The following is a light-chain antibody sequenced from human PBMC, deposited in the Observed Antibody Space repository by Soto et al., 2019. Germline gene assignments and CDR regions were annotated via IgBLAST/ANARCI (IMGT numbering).Light chain of an antibody. CDR1: SGHSSYA. Sequence: QSVLTQPPSASASLGASVKLTCTLSSGHSSYAIAWHQKQPEKGPRYLMDLNNDGSHTKGDGIPDRFSGSSSGAERYLIISSLQSEDEADYYCQSYDSSLSVHYVFGTGTKVTVL. J-gene: IGLJ1*01. CDR2: LNNDGSH. CDR3: QSYDSSLSVHYV. V-gene: IGLV4-69*01.